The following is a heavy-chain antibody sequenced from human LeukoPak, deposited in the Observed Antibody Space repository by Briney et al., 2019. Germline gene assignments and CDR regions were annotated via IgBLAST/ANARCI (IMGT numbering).Heavy chain of an antibody. Sequence: SVRVSCTASRGTFSRYTISGVRQAPGQGLEWMGRIIPILGIANYAQKFQGRVTVTADKSTSTAYMERSRLRSEDTAVYYCARDPRGGYYFDYWGQGALVTVSS. CDR2: IIPILGIA. CDR3: ARDPRGGYYFDY. CDR1: RGTFSRYT. D-gene: IGHD3-10*01. V-gene: IGHV1-69*04. J-gene: IGHJ4*02.